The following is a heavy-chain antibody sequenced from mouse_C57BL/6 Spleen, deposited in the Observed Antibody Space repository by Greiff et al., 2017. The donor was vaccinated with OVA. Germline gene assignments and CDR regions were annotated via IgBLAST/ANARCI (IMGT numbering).Heavy chain of an antibody. J-gene: IGHJ3*01. V-gene: IGHV10-1*01. D-gene: IGHD1-1*01. CDR3: VRDLKISSY. Sequence: EVKLMESGGGLVQPKGSLKLSCAASGFSFNTYAMNWVRQAPGKGLEWVARIRSKSNNYATYYADSVKDRFTISRDDSESMLYLQMNNLKTEDTAMYYCVRDLKISSYWGQGTLVTVSA. CDR2: IRSKSNNYAT. CDR1: GFSFNTYA.